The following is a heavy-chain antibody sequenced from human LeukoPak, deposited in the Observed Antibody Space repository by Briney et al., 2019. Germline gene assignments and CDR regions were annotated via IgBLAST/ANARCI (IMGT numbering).Heavy chain of an antibody. V-gene: IGHV3-30-3*01. CDR3: ARDASPLIAARRGFDY. J-gene: IGHJ4*02. Sequence: GGSLRLSCAASGFSSSGHAMHWVRQAPGKGLEWVAVISYDGSNNYFADSVKGRVTVSRDNSKSTLYLQMNSLSTEDTAVYYCARDASPLIAARRGFDYWGQGTLVTVSS. D-gene: IGHD6-6*01. CDR2: ISYDGSNN. CDR1: GFSSSGHA.